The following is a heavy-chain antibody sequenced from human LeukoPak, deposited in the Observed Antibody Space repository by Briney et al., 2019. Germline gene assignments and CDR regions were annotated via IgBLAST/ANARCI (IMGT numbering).Heavy chain of an antibody. CDR1: GYTFIDHH. J-gene: IGHJ5*02. CDR3: ARGTSFGYDP. CDR2: VNAKSGDT. V-gene: IGHV1-2*02. D-gene: IGHD3-22*01. Sequence: ASVMVSCKASGYTFIDHHLHWVRQAPGQGLEWMGWVNAKSGDTLYAQRFQDRITMTRDTSITTAYMGLSRLTSDDTAVYYCARGTSFGYDPWGQGTLVTVSS.